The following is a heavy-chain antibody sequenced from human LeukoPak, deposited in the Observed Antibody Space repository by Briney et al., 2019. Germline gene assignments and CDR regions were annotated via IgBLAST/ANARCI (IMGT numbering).Heavy chain of an antibody. Sequence: GGSLRLSCAASGFTFSSYSMNWVRQAPGKGLEWVSSISSSGNYIYYADSVKGRFTISRDNAKNSLYLQMNSLRAEDTAVYYFAKDPMTGSFYFRGQGTLVTVSS. CDR3: AKDPMTGSFYF. J-gene: IGHJ4*02. D-gene: IGHD3-9*01. CDR2: ISSSGNYI. V-gene: IGHV3-21*01. CDR1: GFTFSSYS.